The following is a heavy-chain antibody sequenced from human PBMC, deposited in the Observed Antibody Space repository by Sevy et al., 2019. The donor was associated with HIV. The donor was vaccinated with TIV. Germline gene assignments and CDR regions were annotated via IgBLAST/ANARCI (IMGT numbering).Heavy chain of an antibody. V-gene: IGHV3-23*01. CDR3: AKGGGGHYDPDEIGYYFYYYNMDV. Sequence: GGSLRLSCAVSGFSFDSYGMTWVRQAPGNGLEWVSGISGSGTRTYYADSVKGRFIISRDNSKNTLYLQMNSLRSEGTARNYCAKGGGGHYDPDEIGYYFYYYNMDVSGKRTAVTVSS. CDR2: ISGSGTRT. D-gene: IGHD3-22*01. CDR1: GFSFDSYG. J-gene: IGHJ6*03.